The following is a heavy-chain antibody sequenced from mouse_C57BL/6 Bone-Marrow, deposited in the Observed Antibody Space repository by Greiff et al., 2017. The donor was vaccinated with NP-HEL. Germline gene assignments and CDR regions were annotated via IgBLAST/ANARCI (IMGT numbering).Heavy chain of an antibody. CDR1: GFTFSSYA. V-gene: IGHV5-4*01. Sequence: EVHLVESGGGLVKPGGSLKLSCAASGFTFSSYAMSWVRQTPEKRLEWVATISDGGSYTCYPDNVKGRFTISRDNAKNNLYLQMSHLKSEDTAMYYCAIYYYGKAWFAYWGQGTLVTVSA. D-gene: IGHD1-1*01. CDR3: AIYYYGKAWFAY. CDR2: ISDGGSYT. J-gene: IGHJ3*01.